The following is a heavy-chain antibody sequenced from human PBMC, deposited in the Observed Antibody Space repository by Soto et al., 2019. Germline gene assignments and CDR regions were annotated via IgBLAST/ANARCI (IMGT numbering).Heavy chain of an antibody. CDR1: GFTFSNYY. CDR2: MSGTGSKQ. J-gene: IGHJ4*02. V-gene: IGHV3-30-3*01. Sequence: QVHLVESGGGVVQPGRSLRLSCAASGFTFSNYYVHWVRQAPGKGLEWVAVMSGTGSKQYYADSVKGRFTISRDNSKNTLYLQMNSLRLDDTAIYYCARDSADNDNWQKTSPLTDYWGQVTLVTVSS. CDR3: ARDSADNDNWQKTSPLTDY. D-gene: IGHD1-1*01.